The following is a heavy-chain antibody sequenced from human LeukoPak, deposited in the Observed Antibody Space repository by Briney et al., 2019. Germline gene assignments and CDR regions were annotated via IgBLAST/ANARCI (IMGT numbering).Heavy chain of an antibody. CDR1: VGSLSSYH. J-gene: IGHJ6*02. D-gene: IGHD3-10*01. CDR3: ARDGTYYYGSGSYYSYYYYYYGMDV. V-gene: IGHV4-4*07. CDR2: IYTSRST. Sequence: SETLSLTCTVSVGSLSSYHWSWIRQPAGKGLEWIGRIYTSRSTNYNPSIKSRVTMSVDASKNQFSLKMSSVTAADTDVYYCARDGTYYYGSGSYYSYYYYYYGMDVWGQGTTVTVSS.